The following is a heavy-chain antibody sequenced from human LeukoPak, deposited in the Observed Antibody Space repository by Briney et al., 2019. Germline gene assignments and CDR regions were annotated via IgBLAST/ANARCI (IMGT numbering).Heavy chain of an antibody. CDR2: IYTSGST. V-gene: IGHV4-61*02. D-gene: IGHD6-6*01. CDR3: AAESVYSSSHAFDI. CDR1: GGSISSGSYY. Sequence: SETLSLTCTVSGGSISSGSYYWSWIRQPAGKGLEWIGRIYTSGSTNYNPSLKSRVTISVDTSKNQFSLKLSSVTAADTAVYYCAAESVYSSSHAFDIWGQGTMVTVSS. J-gene: IGHJ3*02.